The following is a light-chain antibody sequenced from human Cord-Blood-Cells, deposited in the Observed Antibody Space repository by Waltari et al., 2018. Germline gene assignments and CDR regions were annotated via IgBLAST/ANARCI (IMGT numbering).Light chain of an antibody. V-gene: IGLV3-1*01. Sequence: SYELTQPPSVSVSPGQTASITCSGDKLGDKYACWYQQKPGQSPVLVIYQDSKRPSGIPERFSGSNSGNTANLTISGTQAMEEADYYCQACDSSTHVVFGGGTKLSVL. CDR2: QDS. CDR1: KLGDKY. CDR3: QACDSSTHVV. J-gene: IGLJ2*01.